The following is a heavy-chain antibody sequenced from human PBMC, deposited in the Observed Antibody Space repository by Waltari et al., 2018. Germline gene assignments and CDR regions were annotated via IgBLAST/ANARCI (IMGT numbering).Heavy chain of an antibody. J-gene: IGHJ6*02. V-gene: IGHV3-33*01. CDR2: IWYDGSAT. D-gene: IGHD3-3*01. Sequence: QVQVVESGGGVVQPGTSLRLSCETSGFMLSGQGMHWVRQAPGRGLEWVGVIWYDGSATFYADSVRGRFTISRDNAKNTLYLQMNTLTAEDAGMYYCARDRSFWSGYHAMDVWGQGPRSPSL. CDR1: GFMLSGQG. CDR3: ARDRSFWSGYHAMDV.